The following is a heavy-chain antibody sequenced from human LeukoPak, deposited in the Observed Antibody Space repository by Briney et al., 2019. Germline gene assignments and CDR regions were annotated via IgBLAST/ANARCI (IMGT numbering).Heavy chain of an antibody. J-gene: IGHJ4*02. CDR1: GFTFSTYW. V-gene: IGHV3-74*01. CDR2: IHSDGGST. CDR3: ARVRGYSSSPTSLDY. Sequence: AGGSLRLSCAASGFTFSTYWMHWVRQAPGKGLVWVSRIHSDGGSTSYADSVMGRFTISRDNAKSTLYLQMNSLRAEDTAVYYCARVRGYSSSPTSLDYWGQGTLVTVSS. D-gene: IGHD6-13*01.